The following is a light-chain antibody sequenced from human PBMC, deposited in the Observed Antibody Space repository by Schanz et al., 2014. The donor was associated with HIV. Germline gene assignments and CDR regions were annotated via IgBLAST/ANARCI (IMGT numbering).Light chain of an antibody. J-gene: IGLJ2*01. CDR3: SSYTTSDTLI. V-gene: IGLV2-14*03. CDR2: DVT. CDR1: SSDVGGYNY. Sequence: QSVLTQPASVSGSPGQSITISCTGTSSDVGGYNYVSWYQQRPGKAPKLIIYDVTKRPSGVSYRFSGSKSGNTASLTFSGLQAEDEADYYCSSYTTSDTLIFGGGTKLTVL.